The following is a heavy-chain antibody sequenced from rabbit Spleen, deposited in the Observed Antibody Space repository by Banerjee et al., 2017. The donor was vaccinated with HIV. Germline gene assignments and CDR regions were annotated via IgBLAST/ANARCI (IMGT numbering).Heavy chain of an antibody. CDR2: IDPVFGST. V-gene: IGHV1S45*01. Sequence: QEQLVESGGDLVKPGASLTLTCTASGFTISISDWIYWVRQAPGKGLEWIGYIDPVFGSTHYASWAKGRFTISKTSSTTVTLQMTSLTVADTATYFCAREKSGNQGYDLWGQGTLVTVS. J-gene: IGHJ3*01. CDR1: GFTISISDW. CDR3: AREKSGNQGYDL. D-gene: IGHD6-1*01.